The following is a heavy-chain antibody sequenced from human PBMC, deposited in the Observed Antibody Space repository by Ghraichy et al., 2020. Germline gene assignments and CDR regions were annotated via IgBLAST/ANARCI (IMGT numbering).Heavy chain of an antibody. V-gene: IGHV3-7*03. Sequence: GESLNISCAASGFTFSSYWMSWVRQAPGKGLEWVANIKQDGSEKYYVDSVKGRFTISRDNAKNSLYLQMNSLRAEDTAVYYCARDALGEELWFGELLWSGGDAGAYYFDYWGQGTLVTVSS. CDR3: ARDALGEELWFGELLWSGGDAGAYYFDY. CDR2: IKQDGSEK. CDR1: GFTFSSYW. D-gene: IGHD3-10*01. J-gene: IGHJ4*02.